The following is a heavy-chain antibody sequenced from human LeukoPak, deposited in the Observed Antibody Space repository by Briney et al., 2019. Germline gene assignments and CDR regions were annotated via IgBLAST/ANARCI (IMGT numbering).Heavy chain of an antibody. CDR1: RYTFTAYA. CDR2: INTNTGNP. CDR3: AREVRAFDY. J-gene: IGHJ4*02. D-gene: IGHD4-11*01. V-gene: IGHV7-4-1*02. Sequence: GASVKVSCKASRYTFTAYAMIWVRQAPGQGLEWMGWINTNTGNPTYAQGLTGRFVFSLDTSVSTAYLQISSLKAEDTAVYYCAREVRAFDYWGQGTLVTVSS.